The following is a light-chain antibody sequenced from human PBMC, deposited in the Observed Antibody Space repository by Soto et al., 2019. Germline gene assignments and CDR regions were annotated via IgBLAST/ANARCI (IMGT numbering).Light chain of an antibody. Sequence: PGERVTLSCRASQSVTTRLAWYQHKPGQAPTLLMSGASNRASGVPVRFSGSGSGTDFTLTITRLEPEDFALYYCQQYGGSPITFGLGTRLEI. CDR2: GAS. V-gene: IGKV3-20*01. CDR1: QSVTTR. J-gene: IGKJ5*01. CDR3: QQYGGSPIT.